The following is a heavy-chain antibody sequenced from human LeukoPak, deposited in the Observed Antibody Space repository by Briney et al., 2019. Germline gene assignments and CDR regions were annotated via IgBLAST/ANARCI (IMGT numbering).Heavy chain of an antibody. Sequence: PSETLSLTCTVPGGSISSGSYYWSWIRQPAGKGLEWIGRIYTSGSTNYNPSLKSRVTISVDTSKNQFSLKLSSVTAADTAVYYCARGRSEDYYGMDVWGQGTTVTVSS. CDR3: ARGRSEDYYGMDV. CDR1: GGSISSGSYY. CDR2: IYTSGST. V-gene: IGHV4-61*02. D-gene: IGHD5-24*01. J-gene: IGHJ6*02.